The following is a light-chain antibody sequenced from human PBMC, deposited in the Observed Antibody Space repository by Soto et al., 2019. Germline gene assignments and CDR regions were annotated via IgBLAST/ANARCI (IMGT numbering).Light chain of an antibody. CDR2: EVS. Sequence: QSALTQPASVSGSPGQSITISCTETSSDVGGYNYVSWYQQHPDKAPKLMIYEVSNRPSGVSTRFSGSKSGNTASLTISGLQAEYEADYYCSSYTSSSTLAYVFGTGTKVTVL. CDR3: SSYTSSSTLAYV. CDR1: SSDVGGYNY. V-gene: IGLV2-14*01. J-gene: IGLJ1*01.